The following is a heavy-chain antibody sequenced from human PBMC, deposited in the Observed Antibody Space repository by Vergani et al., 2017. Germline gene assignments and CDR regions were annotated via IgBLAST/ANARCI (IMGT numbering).Heavy chain of an antibody. CDR1: GYTFTSDD. D-gene: IGHD5-24*01. CDR3: AESRDGYNRY. CDR2: MNPISGNT. Sequence: QVQLVQSGAEVKKPGASVKVSCKASGYTFTSDDINWVRQATGQGLEWMGWMNPISGNTGYAQNLQGRLTITADESTSTAYMELSSLRSEDTAVYYCAESRDGYNRYWGQGTLVTVSS. J-gene: IGHJ4*02. V-gene: IGHV1-8*03.